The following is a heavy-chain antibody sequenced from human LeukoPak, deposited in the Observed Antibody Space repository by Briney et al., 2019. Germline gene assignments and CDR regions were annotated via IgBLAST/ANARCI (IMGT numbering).Heavy chain of an antibody. CDR2: ISAYNGNT. Sequence: ASVKVSCKASGYTFTSYGISWVRQAPGQGLEWMGWISAYNGNTNYAQKLQGRVTMTTDTSTSTAYMELRSLRSDDTAVYHCARGIKDYDFWSGYKHGMDVWGQGTTVTVSS. J-gene: IGHJ6*02. D-gene: IGHD3-3*01. V-gene: IGHV1-18*01. CDR1: GYTFTSYG. CDR3: ARGIKDYDFWSGYKHGMDV.